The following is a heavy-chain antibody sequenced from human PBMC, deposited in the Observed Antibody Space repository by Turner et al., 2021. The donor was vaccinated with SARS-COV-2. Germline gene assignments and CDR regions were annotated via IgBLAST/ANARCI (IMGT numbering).Heavy chain of an antibody. CDR2: IWYDGSNK. Sequence: QVQLVESGGGVVQPGWSLRLPCAASGFTFSSYGMHWVRQAAGKGLEWVAVIWYDGSNKYYADSVKGRFTISRDNSKNTLYLQMNSLRAEDTAVYYCARDGGYSGYAYFDYWGQGTLVTVSS. V-gene: IGHV3-33*01. D-gene: IGHD5-12*01. CDR1: GFTFSSYG. CDR3: ARDGGYSGYAYFDY. J-gene: IGHJ4*02.